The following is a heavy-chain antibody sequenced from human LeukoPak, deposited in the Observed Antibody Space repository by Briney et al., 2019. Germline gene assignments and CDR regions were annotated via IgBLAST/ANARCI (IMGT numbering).Heavy chain of an antibody. J-gene: IGHJ4*02. CDR3: ARTSHYVDIAATIPYGIYYFDY. CDR1: GYTFTSYY. Sequence: ASVKVSCKASGYTFTSYYMHWVRQAPGQGLEWMGIINPSGGSTSYAQKFQGRVTRTRDMSTSTAYMELRSLRSDDTAVYYCARTSHYVDIAATIPYGIYYFDYWGQGTLVTVSS. D-gene: IGHD5-12*01. V-gene: IGHV1-46*01. CDR2: INPSGGST.